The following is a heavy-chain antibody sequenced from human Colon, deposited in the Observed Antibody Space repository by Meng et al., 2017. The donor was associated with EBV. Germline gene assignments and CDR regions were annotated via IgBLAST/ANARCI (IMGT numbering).Heavy chain of an antibody. Sequence: QGQLVESGGGVVQPGRSLSLSCAASGFTFSAYGMHWVRQAPGKGLDWVAIISSDGDGKNYADSVKGRFTISRDNSKNTLYLQMNSLTTEDAAVYFCAKAVETMGYYVDYWGQGTLVTVAS. D-gene: IGHD1-1*01. J-gene: IGHJ4*02. CDR3: AKAVETMGYYVDY. V-gene: IGHV3-30*18. CDR2: ISSDGDGK. CDR1: GFTFSAYG.